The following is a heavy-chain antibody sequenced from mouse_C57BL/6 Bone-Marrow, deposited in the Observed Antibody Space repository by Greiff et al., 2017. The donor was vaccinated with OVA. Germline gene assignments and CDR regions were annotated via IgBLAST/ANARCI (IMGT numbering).Heavy chain of an antibody. D-gene: IGHD1-1*01. V-gene: IGHV1-64*01. J-gene: IGHJ4*01. Sequence: VKLQESGAELVKPGASVKLSCKASGYTFTSYWMHWVKQRPGQGLEWIGMIHPNSGSTNYNEKFKSKATLTVDKSSSTAYMQLSSLTSEDSAVYYCARGSYGSRYYYAMDYWGQGTSVTVSS. CDR3: ARGSYGSRYYYAMDY. CDR1: GYTFTSYW. CDR2: IHPNSGST.